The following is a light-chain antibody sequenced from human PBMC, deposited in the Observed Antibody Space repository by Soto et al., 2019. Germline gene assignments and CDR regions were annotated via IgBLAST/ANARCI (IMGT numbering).Light chain of an antibody. CDR2: WAS. CDR3: QQYYSTPPS. V-gene: IGKV4-1*01. CDR1: QSILSSSNNKNY. J-gene: IGKJ4*01. Sequence: DIVMTQSPDSLTVSLGERATINCKSSQSILSSSNNKNYLVWYQQKPGQPPKVLLNWASTQESGVPDRLSGSGSGADFTLNISSLQAEEVAVYYCQQYYSTPPSFGDGTKLEIK.